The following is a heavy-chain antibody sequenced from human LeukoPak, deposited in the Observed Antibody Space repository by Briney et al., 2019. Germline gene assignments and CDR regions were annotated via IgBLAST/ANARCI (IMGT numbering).Heavy chain of an antibody. Sequence: GESLKISCKGSGYSFTSYWFGWVRQMPGKGLEWMGIIYPGDSDTRYSPSFQGQVTISADKSISTAYLQWSSLKASDTAMYYCARLRVHDYGDYGVLYDYWGQGTLVTVSS. D-gene: IGHD4-17*01. J-gene: IGHJ4*02. CDR1: GYSFTSYW. CDR3: ARLRVHDYGDYGVLYDY. CDR2: IYPGDSDT. V-gene: IGHV5-51*01.